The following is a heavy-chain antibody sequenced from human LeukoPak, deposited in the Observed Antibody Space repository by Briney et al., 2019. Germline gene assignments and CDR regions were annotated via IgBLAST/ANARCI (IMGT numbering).Heavy chain of an antibody. V-gene: IGHV3-30*02. Sequence: TGGSLRLSCAASGFTFSNYGMHWVRQTPVKGLEWVSFIQYDESHKYYADSVKGRFTISRDNSKNTLYLQMNSLRPEDTAVYYCAKLGISSFDYWGQGTLVTVSS. CDR3: AKLGISSFDY. D-gene: IGHD7-27*01. J-gene: IGHJ4*02. CDR1: GFTFSNYG. CDR2: IQYDESHK.